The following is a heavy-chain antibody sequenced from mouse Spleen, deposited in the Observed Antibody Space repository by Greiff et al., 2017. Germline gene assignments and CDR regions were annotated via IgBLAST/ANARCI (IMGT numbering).Heavy chain of an antibody. D-gene: IGHD2-4*01. CDR2: INPNNGGT. CDR3: ARSTYDYHWYFDV. Sequence: EVQLQQSGPELVKPGASVKIPCKASGYTFTDYNMDWVKQSHGKSLEWIGDINPNNGGTIYNQKFKGKATLTVDKSSSTAYMELRSLTSEDTAVYYCARSTYDYHWYFDVWGAGTTVTVSS. V-gene: IGHV1-18*01. CDR1: GYTFTDYN. J-gene: IGHJ1*01.